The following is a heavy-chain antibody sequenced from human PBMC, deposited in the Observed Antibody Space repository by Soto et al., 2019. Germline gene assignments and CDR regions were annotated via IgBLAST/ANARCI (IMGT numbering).Heavy chain of an antibody. CDR2: IYYSGST. CDR3: ARRWGTSFDF. V-gene: IGHV4-39*07. CDR1: GGSISSSSYY. J-gene: IGHJ4*02. D-gene: IGHD7-27*01. Sequence: LSLTCTVSGGSISSSSYYWGWIRQPPGKGLEWIGSIYYSGSTYYNPSLKSRVTISVDTSKNQFSLKLSSVTAADTAVYYCARRWGTSFDFWGQGTLVTVSS.